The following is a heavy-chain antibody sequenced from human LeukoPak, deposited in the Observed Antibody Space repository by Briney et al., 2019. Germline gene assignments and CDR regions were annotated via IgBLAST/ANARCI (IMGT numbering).Heavy chain of an antibody. CDR1: GFTFSNYA. V-gene: IGHV3-20*04. CDR2: INWNGGST. J-gene: IGHJ4*02. D-gene: IGHD3-22*01. Sequence: PGGSLRPSCAASGFTFSNYAMSWVRQAPGKGLEWVSGINWNGGSTGYTDSVKGRFTISRDNAKNSLYLQMNSPRAEDTALYYCARDPNYYDSSGYYYFDYWGQGTLVTVSS. CDR3: ARDPNYYDSSGYYYFDY.